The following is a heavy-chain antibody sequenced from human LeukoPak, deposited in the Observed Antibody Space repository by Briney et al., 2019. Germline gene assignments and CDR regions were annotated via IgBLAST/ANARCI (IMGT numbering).Heavy chain of an antibody. Sequence: ASVKVSCKASGYTFTGYYMHWVRQAPGQGLEWMGWINPNSGGTNYAQKFQGRVTMTRDTSISTAYMELSRLRSDDTAVYYCARSYDSSGYYGLGWYMDVWGKGTTVTVSS. D-gene: IGHD3-22*01. CDR3: ARSYDSSGYYGLGWYMDV. CDR2: INPNSGGT. J-gene: IGHJ6*03. V-gene: IGHV1-2*02. CDR1: GYTFTGYY.